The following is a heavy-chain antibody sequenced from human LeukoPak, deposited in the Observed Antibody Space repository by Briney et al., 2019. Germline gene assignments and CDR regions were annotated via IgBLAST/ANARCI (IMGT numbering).Heavy chain of an antibody. J-gene: IGHJ4*02. V-gene: IGHV4-59*12. CDR3: AREDDSSASKDY. D-gene: IGHD3-22*01. CDR1: GGSINNYY. Sequence: SETLSLTCTVSGGSINNYYWTWIRQPPGKGLEWIGYIYYSGSTNYNPSLKSRVTISVDRSKNQFSLKLSSVTAADTAVYYCAREDDSSASKDYWGQGTLVTVSP. CDR2: IYYSGST.